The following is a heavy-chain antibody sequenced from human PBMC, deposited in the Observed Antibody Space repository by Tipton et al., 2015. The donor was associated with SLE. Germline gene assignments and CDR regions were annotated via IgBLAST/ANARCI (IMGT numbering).Heavy chain of an antibody. Sequence: SLRLSCAASGFSFGRYAMHWVRQAPGKGLEWVSVIYSGGSTYYEDSVKGRFTISRDNSKNTVYLQMNSLRAEDTALYYCTKATVIQGGYYFGFDVWGQGTTVTVSS. CDR2: IYSGGST. D-gene: IGHD2-21*01. J-gene: IGHJ6*02. CDR1: GFSFGRYA. V-gene: IGHV3-NL1*01. CDR3: TKATVIQGGYYFGFDV.